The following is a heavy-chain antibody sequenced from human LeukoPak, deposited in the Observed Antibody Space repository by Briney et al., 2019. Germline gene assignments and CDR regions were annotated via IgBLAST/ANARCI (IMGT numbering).Heavy chain of an antibody. D-gene: IGHD1-26*01. CDR2: IYYSGST. CDR1: GGSISSSSYY. V-gene: IGHV4-39*02. J-gene: IGHJ4*02. Sequence: SETPSLTCTVSGGSISSSSYYWGWIRQPPGKGLEWIGNIYYSGSTYYNPSLKSRVTMSVDTSKNQFFLKLNSVTAADTAVYYCARGRPYSGGYHLDYWGQGTLVTVSA. CDR3: ARGRPYSGGYHLDY.